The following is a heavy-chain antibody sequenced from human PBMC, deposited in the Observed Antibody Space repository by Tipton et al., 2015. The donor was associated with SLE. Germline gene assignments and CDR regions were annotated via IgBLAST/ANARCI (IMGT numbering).Heavy chain of an antibody. V-gene: IGHV1-69*01. CDR3: ARGRSWFDP. Sequence: QLVQSGAEVKKPGSSVKVSCTASGGTFNSYAISWVRQAPGQGLEWMGGITPFFGTANYAQNFQGRVTITADESTSTAYMELSSLRTEDTAMYYCARGRSWFDPWGQGTLVTVSS. CDR2: ITPFFGTA. J-gene: IGHJ5*02. CDR1: GGTFNSYA.